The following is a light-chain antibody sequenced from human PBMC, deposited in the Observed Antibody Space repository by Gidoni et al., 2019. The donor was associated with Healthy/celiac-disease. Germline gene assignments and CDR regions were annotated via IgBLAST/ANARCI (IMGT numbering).Light chain of an antibody. J-gene: IGKJ5*01. Sequence: AIRMTQSPSSFSASTGDRVTITCRASQGISSYLAWYQQKPGKAPKLLIYAASTLQSGVPSRFSGSGSGTDFTLTIRCLQSEDFATYYCQQYYSYHITFGQGTRLEIK. CDR2: AAS. V-gene: IGKV1-8*01. CDR1: QGISSY. CDR3: QQYYSYHIT.